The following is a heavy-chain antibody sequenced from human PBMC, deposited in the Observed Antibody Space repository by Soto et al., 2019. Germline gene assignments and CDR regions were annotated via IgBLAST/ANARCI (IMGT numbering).Heavy chain of an antibody. V-gene: IGHV1-8*01. Sequence: QVQLVQSGAEVKEPGASVKVSCKASGYTFSIDDINWVRQAPGQGLEWMGWMSPNSGNTDYAQNFQARVTMTRDTSTSTAYMELSSLTSEDTAIYYCARGIDAGVDYWGQGTLVTVSS. CDR1: GYTFSIDD. D-gene: IGHD1-26*01. J-gene: IGHJ4*02. CDR2: MSPNSGNT. CDR3: ARGIDAGVDY.